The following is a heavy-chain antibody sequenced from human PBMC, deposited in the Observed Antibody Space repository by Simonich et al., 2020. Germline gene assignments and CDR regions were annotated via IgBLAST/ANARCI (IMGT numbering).Heavy chain of an antibody. D-gene: IGHD6-19*01. J-gene: IGHJ2*01. CDR3: ARGISSGWYWYFDL. CDR1: GCSIGSYY. CDR2: IYYSGST. V-gene: IGHV4-59*01. Sequence: QVQLQESGPGLVKTSETLSLTCTVSGCSIGSYYWSWIRQPPGKGLEWIGYIYYSGSTNYNPSLKSRVTISVDTSKNQFSLKLSSVTAADTAVYYCARGISSGWYWYFDLWGRGTLVTVSS.